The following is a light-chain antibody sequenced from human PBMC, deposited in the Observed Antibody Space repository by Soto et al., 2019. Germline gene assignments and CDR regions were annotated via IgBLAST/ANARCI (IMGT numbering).Light chain of an antibody. J-gene: IGKJ1*01. V-gene: IGKV1-5*03. CDR2: KTS. CDR3: QQYHTDGT. Sequence: DIQMTQSPSTLSASVGDRVTITCRASQSINNWLAWYKQKPGKAPKLLIHKTSSLESGVPSRFSGSGSGTEFTLTIRSLKPDDFAAYYCQQYHTDGTFGQGTKLDIK. CDR1: QSINNW.